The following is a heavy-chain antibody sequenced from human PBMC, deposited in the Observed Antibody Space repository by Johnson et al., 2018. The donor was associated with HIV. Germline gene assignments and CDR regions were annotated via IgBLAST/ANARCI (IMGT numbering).Heavy chain of an antibody. Sequence: QVQLVESGGGLAKPAWSPRLSCAASQFSFSSYYMNCVRQAPGNGLEWVAVISYDGSNKYYGDSVKDRLTMSRDNSKNTLFLQMNSLRAEDTAVYYCARTALERAFDIWGQGTVVTVSS. J-gene: IGHJ3*02. CDR1: QFSFSSYY. V-gene: IGHV3-30*03. CDR3: ARTALERAFDI. CDR2: ISYDGSNK. D-gene: IGHD5-24*01.